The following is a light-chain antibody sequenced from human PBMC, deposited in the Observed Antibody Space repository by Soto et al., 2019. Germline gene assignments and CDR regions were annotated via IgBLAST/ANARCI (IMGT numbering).Light chain of an antibody. CDR3: QKYNSAPPT. CDR2: SAS. J-gene: IGKJ1*01. V-gene: IGKV1-27*01. Sequence: DIQMTQSPSSLSASVGDRVTITCRASQDISNYLAWYQQKPGKVPKLLIYSASTFQSGVPSRFSGSGSGTDFTLTISSLQPEDVATYYCQKYNSAPPTFGQGTKVDIK. CDR1: QDISNY.